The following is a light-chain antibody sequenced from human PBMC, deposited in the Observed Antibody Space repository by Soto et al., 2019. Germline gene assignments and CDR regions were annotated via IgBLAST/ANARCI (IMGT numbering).Light chain of an antibody. CDR1: QSVLYSSNNKNY. Sequence: DIVMTQSPDSLAVSLGERATINCKSSQSVLYSSNNKNYLAWYQQKPGQPPKLLIYWASTRESGVPDRFSGSGCGTQYPLTISSLQAEDVALYYCQQSYSTPWTFGQGTKVEIK. CDR3: QQSYSTPWT. V-gene: IGKV4-1*01. J-gene: IGKJ1*01. CDR2: WAS.